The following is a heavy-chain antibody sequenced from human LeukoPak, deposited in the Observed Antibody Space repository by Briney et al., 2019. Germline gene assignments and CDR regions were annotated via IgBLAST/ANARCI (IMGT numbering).Heavy chain of an antibody. J-gene: IGHJ4*02. D-gene: IGHD6-13*01. CDR1: GGSISSSSYY. CDR3: ARLLNDSSSWYDY. Sequence: SETLSLTCTVSGGSISSSSYYWGWIRQPPGKGLEWIGSIYYSGSTYYNPSLKSRVTISVDTSKNQFSLKLSSVTAADTAVYYCARLLNDSSSWYDYWGQGTLVTVSS. V-gene: IGHV4-39*01. CDR2: IYYSGST.